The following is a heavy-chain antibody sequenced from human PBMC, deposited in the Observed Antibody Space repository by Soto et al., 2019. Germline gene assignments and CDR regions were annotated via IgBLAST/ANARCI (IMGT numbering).Heavy chain of an antibody. CDR3: ARDTRLGHCAGGSCLLQH. CDR2: ISGSSTYI. V-gene: IGHV3-21*01. Sequence: EVQLVESGGGLVKPGGSLRLSCAASGFIFSSYSMNWVRQAPGKGLEWVSSISGSSTYIHYADSVKGRFTISRDNAKGSLYLQMNSLRAEDTAVYYCARDTRLGHCAGGSCLLQHWGQGTLVSVSS. CDR1: GFIFSSYS. J-gene: IGHJ1*01. D-gene: IGHD2-15*01.